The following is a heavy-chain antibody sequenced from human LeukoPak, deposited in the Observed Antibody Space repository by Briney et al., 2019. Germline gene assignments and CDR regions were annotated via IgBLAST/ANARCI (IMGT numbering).Heavy chain of an antibody. Sequence: GASVKVSCKASGGTFSSYAISWVRQAPGQGLEWMGEIIPIFGTANYAQKFQGRVTITADESTSTAYMELSSLRSDDTAVYYCARDYYSSSFDYYYYGMDVWGQGTTVTVSS. CDR2: IIPIFGTA. D-gene: IGHD6-6*01. CDR1: GGTFSSYA. J-gene: IGHJ6*02. V-gene: IGHV1-69*13. CDR3: ARDYYSSSFDYYYYGMDV.